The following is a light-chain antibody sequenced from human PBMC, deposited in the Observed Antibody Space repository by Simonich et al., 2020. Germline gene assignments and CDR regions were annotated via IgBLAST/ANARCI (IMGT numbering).Light chain of an antibody. CDR1: QSVSSSY. CDR3: QQYGSSHHT. J-gene: IGKJ2*01. Sequence: EIVLTQSPGTLSLSPGERATLSCRASQSVSSSYLAWYQQKPGLAPRLLIDDSSSRDTGIPDRFSGSGSGTDFTLTISRLEPEDFAVYYCQQYGSSHHTFGQGTKLEIK. V-gene: IGKV3D-20*01. CDR2: DSS.